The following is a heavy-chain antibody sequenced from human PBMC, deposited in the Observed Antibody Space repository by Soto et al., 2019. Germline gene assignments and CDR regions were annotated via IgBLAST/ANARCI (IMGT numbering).Heavy chain of an antibody. Sequence: PSETLSLTCTVSGGSISSGGYYWSWIRQHPGKGLEWIGYIYYSGSTYYNPSLKSRVSISADTSKNQFSLRMNSMIAADTAVYYCARADPAASVGYWGQGTLVTVSS. D-gene: IGHD2-2*01. J-gene: IGHJ4*02. V-gene: IGHV4-61*08. CDR2: IYYSGST. CDR3: ARADPAASVGY. CDR1: GGSISSGGYY.